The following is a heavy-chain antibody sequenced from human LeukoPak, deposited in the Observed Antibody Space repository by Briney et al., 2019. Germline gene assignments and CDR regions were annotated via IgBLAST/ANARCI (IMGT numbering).Heavy chain of an antibody. CDR3: ARVRGYSYGIDY. V-gene: IGHV4-59*01. J-gene: IGHJ4*02. D-gene: IGHD5-18*01. CDR2: IYYSGSTNYNPSLKSP. Sequence: SETLSLTCTVSGGSISSYYWSWIRQPPGKGLEWIGYIYYSGSTNYNPSLKSPNYNPSLKSRVTMSVDTSKNQFSLKLSSVTAADTAVYYCARVRGYSYGIDYWGQGTLVTVSS. CDR1: GGSISSYY.